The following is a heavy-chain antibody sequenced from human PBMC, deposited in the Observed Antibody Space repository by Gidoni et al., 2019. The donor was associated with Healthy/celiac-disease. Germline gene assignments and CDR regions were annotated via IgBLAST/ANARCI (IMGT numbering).Heavy chain of an antibody. D-gene: IGHD4-17*01. CDR2: ISSSSSYT. Sequence: QVQLVESGGGLVKPGGSLRRSCAASGFTFSDYYMSWIRQAPGKGLEWVSYISSSSSYTNYADSVKGRFTISRDNAKNSLYLQMNSLRTEDTAVYYCARGTVALGAFDIWGQGTMVTVSS. V-gene: IGHV3-11*05. CDR1: GFTFSDYY. J-gene: IGHJ3*02. CDR3: ARGTVALGAFDI.